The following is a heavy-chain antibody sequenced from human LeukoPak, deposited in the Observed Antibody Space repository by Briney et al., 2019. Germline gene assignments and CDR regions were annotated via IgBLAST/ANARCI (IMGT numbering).Heavy chain of an antibody. CDR1: GGTFSSYA. J-gene: IGHJ4*02. V-gene: IGHV1-69*10. D-gene: IGHD5-24*01. CDR2: IIPILGIA. Sequence: SVKVSCKASGGTFSSYAISWVGQAPGQGLEWMGRIIPILGIANYAQKFQGRVTITADKSTSTAYMELSSLRSEDTAVYYCARGSSGGYNIIDYWGQGTLVTVSS. CDR3: ARGSSGGYNIIDY.